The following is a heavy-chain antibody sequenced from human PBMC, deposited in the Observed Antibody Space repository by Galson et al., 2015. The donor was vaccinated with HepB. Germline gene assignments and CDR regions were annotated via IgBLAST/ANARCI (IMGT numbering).Heavy chain of an antibody. Sequence: CKASGGTFSSYAISWVRQAPGQGLEWMGGIIPIFGTANYAQKFQGRVTITADESTSTAYMELSSLRSEDTAVYYCARTEQYYYYYMDVWGKGTTVTVSS. CDR2: IIPIFGTA. CDR1: GGTFSSYA. D-gene: IGHD6-13*01. V-gene: IGHV1-69*01. CDR3: ARTEQYYYYYMDV. J-gene: IGHJ6*03.